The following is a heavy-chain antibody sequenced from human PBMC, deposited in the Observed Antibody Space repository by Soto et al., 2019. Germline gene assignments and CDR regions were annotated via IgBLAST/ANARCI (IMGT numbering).Heavy chain of an antibody. J-gene: IGHJ4*02. D-gene: IGHD3-22*01. CDR1: GYSFAGYW. V-gene: IGHV5-10-1*01. Sequence: GESLKISCKGSGYSFAGYWITWVRQKPGKGLEWMGRIDPSDSQTYYSPSFRGHVTISVTKSITTVFMQWSSLRASDTAMYYCARQIYDSDTGPNFQYYFDSWGQGTPVTVSS. CDR3: ARQIYDSDTGPNFQYYFDS. CDR2: IDPSDSQT.